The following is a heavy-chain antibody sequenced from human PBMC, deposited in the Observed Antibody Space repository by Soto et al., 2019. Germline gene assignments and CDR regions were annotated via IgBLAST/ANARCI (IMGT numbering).Heavy chain of an antibody. V-gene: IGHV4-39*01. D-gene: IGHD3-10*01. Sequence: SETLSLTCTVSGGSISSTRYYWGWIRQPPGKGLEWIGSIYYSGSTYYNPSLKSRVTISVDTSKNQFSLKLSSVTAADTAVYYCASSNSRSRGGLNWGQGTLVTVSS. CDR2: IYYSGST. CDR3: ASSNSRSRGGLN. J-gene: IGHJ4*02. CDR1: GGSISSTRYY.